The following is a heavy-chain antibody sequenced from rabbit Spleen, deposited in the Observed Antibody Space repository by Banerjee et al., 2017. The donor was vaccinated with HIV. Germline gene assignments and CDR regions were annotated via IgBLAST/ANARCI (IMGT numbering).Heavy chain of an antibody. CDR1: GVSFSSSYY. D-gene: IGHD8-1*01. CDR3: ARDTGSSFSTYGMDL. Sequence: VESGGDLVKPGASLTLTCTASGVSFSSSYYMCWVRQAPGKGLEWIACIDTGSSGFTYFASWAKGRFTISKTSSTTVTLQMTSLTAADTATYFCARDTGSSFSTYGMDLWGQGTLSPS. V-gene: IGHV1S40*01. J-gene: IGHJ6*01. CDR2: IDTGSSGFT.